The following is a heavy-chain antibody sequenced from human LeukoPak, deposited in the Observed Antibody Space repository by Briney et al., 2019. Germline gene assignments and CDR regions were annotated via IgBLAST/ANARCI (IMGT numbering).Heavy chain of an antibody. J-gene: IGHJ6*02. CDR3: ARDSGSRSRYYYGMDV. D-gene: IGHD6-25*01. CDR2: ISSSSSYT. CDR1: GFTFSDYY. V-gene: IGHV3-11*05. Sequence: PGGSLRLSCAASGFTFSDYYMSWLRQAPGKGLEWVSYISSSSSYTNYADSVKGRFTISRDNAKNSLYLQMNSLRAEDTAVYYCARDSGSRSRYYYGMDVWGQGTTVTVSS.